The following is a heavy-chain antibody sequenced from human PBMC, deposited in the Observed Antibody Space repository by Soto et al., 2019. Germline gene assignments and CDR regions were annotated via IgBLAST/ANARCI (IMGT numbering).Heavy chain of an antibody. CDR3: AEDREYSSGELDY. CDR1: GFTFSSFG. V-gene: IGHV3-30*18. J-gene: IGHJ4*02. CDR2: ISYDGINK. Sequence: QVQLVESGGGVVQPGRSLRLSCAASGFTFSSFGMHWVRQAPGEGLEWVAVISYDGINKYYADSVKGRFTISRDNSKSTGYLQMNSLRAEGTAVYYCAEDREYSSGELDYWGQGTLVTVSS. D-gene: IGHD6-19*01.